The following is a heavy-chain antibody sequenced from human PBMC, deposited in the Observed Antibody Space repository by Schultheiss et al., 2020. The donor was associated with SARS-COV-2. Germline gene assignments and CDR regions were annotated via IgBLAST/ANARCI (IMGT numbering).Heavy chain of an antibody. V-gene: IGHV3-15*01. CDR2: IKSKTDGGTT. CDR1: GFTFSDHY. D-gene: IGHD1-7*01. Sequence: GGSLRLSCAASGFTFSDHYMDWVRQAPGKGLEWVGRIKSKTDGGTTDYAAPVKGRFTISRDDSKNTLYLQMNSLKTEDTAVYYCTTGPQTGTTGLPGDYWGQGTLVTVSS. CDR3: TTGPQTGTTGLPGDY. J-gene: IGHJ4*02.